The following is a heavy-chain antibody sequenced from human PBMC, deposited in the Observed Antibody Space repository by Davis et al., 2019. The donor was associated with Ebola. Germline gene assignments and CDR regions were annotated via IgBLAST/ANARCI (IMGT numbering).Heavy chain of an antibody. J-gene: IGHJ6*02. CDR3: AIRNYDFWSGYYYYYYGMDV. D-gene: IGHD3-3*01. Sequence: MPSETLSLTCTVSGGSISSSSYYWSWIRQPPGKGLEWIGEINHSGSTYYNPSLKSRVTISVDTSKNQFSLKLSSVTAADTAVYYCAIRNYDFWSGYYYYYYGMDVWGQGTTVTVSS. V-gene: IGHV4-39*01. CDR1: GGSISSSSYY. CDR2: INHSGST.